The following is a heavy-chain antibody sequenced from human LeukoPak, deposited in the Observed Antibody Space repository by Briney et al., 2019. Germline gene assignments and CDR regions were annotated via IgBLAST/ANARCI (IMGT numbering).Heavy chain of an antibody. CDR1: GGSISSYY. CDR2: IYASGST. V-gene: IGHV4-4*07. J-gene: IGHJ4*02. D-gene: IGHD4-23*01. Sequence: SETLSLTCTVSGGSISSYYWSWIRQPAGEGLEWIGRIYASGSTNYNPSLKSRVTISLDQSMNQFSLKLSPVTAADTAVYYCARSYGGNPMFFFDSWGLGTLVTVSS. CDR3: ARSYGGNPMFFFDS.